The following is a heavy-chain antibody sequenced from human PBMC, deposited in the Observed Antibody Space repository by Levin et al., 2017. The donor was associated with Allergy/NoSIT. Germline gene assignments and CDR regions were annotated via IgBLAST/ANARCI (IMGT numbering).Heavy chain of an antibody. J-gene: IGHJ4*02. D-gene: IGHD3-22*01. V-gene: IGHV3-49*03. Sequence: GESLKISCSTSGFTLGDYAITWFRQAPGKGLEWVGFIRSRDYGGTTEYAASLKGRFIISRDDSKGIAYLQMNSLKTEDTAVYFCARYLWGYYDSTGYSLVLGYWGQGSLVTVSS. CDR2: IRSRDYGGTT. CDR3: ARYLWGYYDSTGYSLVLGY. CDR1: GFTLGDYA.